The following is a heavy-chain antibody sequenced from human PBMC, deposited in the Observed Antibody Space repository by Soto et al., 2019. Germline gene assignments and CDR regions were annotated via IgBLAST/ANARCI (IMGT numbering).Heavy chain of an antibody. D-gene: IGHD6-13*01. Sequence: ASVKVSCKASGYTFTSYGTSWVRQAPGQGLEWMGWISAYNGNTNYAQKLQGRVTMTTDTSTSTAYMELRSLRSDDTAVYYCARDLAYIRRSWYKAYYFDYWGQGTLVTVSS. CDR3: ARDLAYIRRSWYKAYYFDY. CDR2: ISAYNGNT. J-gene: IGHJ4*02. CDR1: GYTFTSYG. V-gene: IGHV1-18*01.